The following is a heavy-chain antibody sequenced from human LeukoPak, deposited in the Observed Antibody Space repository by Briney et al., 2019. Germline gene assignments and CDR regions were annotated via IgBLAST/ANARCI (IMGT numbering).Heavy chain of an antibody. D-gene: IGHD3-10*01. CDR1: GYTFTSYY. V-gene: IGHV1-46*01. CDR2: ISPSGGST. Sequence: ASVKVSCKASGYTFTSYYMHWVRQAPEQGLEWMGVISPSGGSTGYAQKFQGRVTITRDMSTRTAYMELSSLRYEETAVYYCVKEKVAGVFVKGFYYWGQGTLVTVSS. CDR3: VKEKVAGVFVKGFYY. J-gene: IGHJ4*02.